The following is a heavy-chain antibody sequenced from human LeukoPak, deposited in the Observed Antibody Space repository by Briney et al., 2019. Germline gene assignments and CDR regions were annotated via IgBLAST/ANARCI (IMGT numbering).Heavy chain of an antibody. J-gene: IGHJ4*02. Sequence: GGSLRLSCAASGFTFSGSAMHWVRQASGKGLEGVANIKQDGSEKYYVDSVKGRFTISRDNAKNSLYLQMNSLRAEDTAVYYCARRRMVRGAHFDYWGQGTLVTVSS. CDR2: IKQDGSEK. CDR1: GFTFSGSA. V-gene: IGHV3-7*01. D-gene: IGHD3-10*01. CDR3: ARRRMVRGAHFDY.